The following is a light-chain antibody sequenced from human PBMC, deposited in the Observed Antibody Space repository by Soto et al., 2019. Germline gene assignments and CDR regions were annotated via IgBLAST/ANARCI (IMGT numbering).Light chain of an antibody. Sequence: QSALTQPASVSGSPGQSIAISCTGTSSDVGGYNYVSWYQQHPGKAPKLMIYDVSNRPSGVSDRFSGSKSGNTASLTISGLQAEDEADYYCGSYTSSNTLVFGTGTKLTVL. CDR2: DVS. CDR3: GSYTSSNTLV. CDR1: SSDVGGYNY. V-gene: IGLV2-14*03. J-gene: IGLJ1*01.